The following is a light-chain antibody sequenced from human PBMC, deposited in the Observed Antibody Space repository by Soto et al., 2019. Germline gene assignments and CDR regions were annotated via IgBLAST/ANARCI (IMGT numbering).Light chain of an antibody. CDR3: QVYTSFAKT. V-gene: IGKV1-5*03. CDR2: QAS. Sequence: DIPMTQSPSTLSASVGDRVTITCRASQSISSWLAWYQQKPGKAPKLLIYQASTLESGVPSRFSGRGSGTQFTLTISSLQPDDFATYYCQVYTSFAKTFGQGTKVEIK. CDR1: QSISSW. J-gene: IGKJ1*01.